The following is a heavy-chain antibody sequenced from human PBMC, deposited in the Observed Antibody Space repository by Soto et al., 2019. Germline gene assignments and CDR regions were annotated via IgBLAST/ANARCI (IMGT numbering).Heavy chain of an antibody. D-gene: IGHD5-18*01. CDR2: INHSGST. V-gene: IGHV4-34*01. CDR1: GGSFSGYY. Sequence: SETLSLTCAVYGGSFSGYYWSWIRQPPGKGLEWVGEINHSGSTNYNPSLKSRVTISVDTSKNQFSLKLSSVTAADTAVYYCARGRYSYGWMGVSWFDPWGQGTLVTVS. J-gene: IGHJ5*02. CDR3: ARGRYSYGWMGVSWFDP.